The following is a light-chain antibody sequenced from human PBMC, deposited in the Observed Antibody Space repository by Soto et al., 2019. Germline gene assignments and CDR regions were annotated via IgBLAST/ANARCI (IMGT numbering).Light chain of an antibody. CDR2: GAS. CDR3: QQRSNWPIT. V-gene: IGKV3-11*01. Sequence: PGERATLSCMASQSVDSYLVWYQQKPGQAPRLLIFGASSRATGIPARFSGSGSGTDFTLTINSLEPEDFAVYYCQQRSNWPITFGQGTRLEIK. J-gene: IGKJ5*01. CDR1: QSVDSY.